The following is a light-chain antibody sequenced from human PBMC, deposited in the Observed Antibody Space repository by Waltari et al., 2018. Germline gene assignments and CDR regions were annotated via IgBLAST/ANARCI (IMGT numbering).Light chain of an antibody. J-gene: IGKJ5*01. V-gene: IGKV3-15*01. CDR2: DAS. CDR1: QSVSSN. CDR3: QQYNRWPPIT. Sequence: VVLTQSPATLSVSPGESAIISCRASQSVSSNLAWYQQKPGQAPRLLIYDASTRATSIPAKFRGSGSGTEFTLTINSLQSEESATYYCQQYNRWPPITFGQGTRLEIK.